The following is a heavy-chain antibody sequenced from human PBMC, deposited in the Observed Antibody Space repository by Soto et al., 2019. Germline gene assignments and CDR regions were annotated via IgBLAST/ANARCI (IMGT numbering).Heavy chain of an antibody. CDR1: GYTFTNYA. V-gene: IGHV1-46*03. Sequence: ASVKVSCKASGYTFTNYAMHWVRQAPGQGLEWMGWINPFDGSRMFAQSFQGRVTMTRDTSTSTVYMEVSSLRSEDTAVYYCSRVDPGETSPFDHWGQGTLVTVSS. CDR3: SRVDPGETSPFDH. J-gene: IGHJ4*02. CDR2: INPFDGSR. D-gene: IGHD3-10*01.